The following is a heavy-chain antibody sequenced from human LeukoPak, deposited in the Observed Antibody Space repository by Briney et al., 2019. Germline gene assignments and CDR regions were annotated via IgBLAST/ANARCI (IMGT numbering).Heavy chain of an antibody. CDR3: ASFHGNTAMVTWSHAFDI. D-gene: IGHD5-18*01. CDR1: GDSVSSNSAA. J-gene: IGHJ3*02. V-gene: IGHV6-1*01. CDR2: TYYRSKWYN. Sequence: SQTLSLTCAISGDSVSSNSAAWNWIRQSPSRGLEWLGRTYYRSKWYNDYAVSVESRITINPDTSKNQFSLQLNSVTPEDTAVYYCASFHGNTAMVTWSHAFDIWGQGTMVTVSS.